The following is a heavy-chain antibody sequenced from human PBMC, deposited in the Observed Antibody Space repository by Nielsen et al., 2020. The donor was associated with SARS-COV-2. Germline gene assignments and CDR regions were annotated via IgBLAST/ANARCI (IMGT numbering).Heavy chain of an antibody. Sequence: SETLSLTCTVSGGSISSYYWSWIRQPPGKGLEWIGYIYYSGSTNYNPSLKSRVTISVDTSKNQFSLKLSSVTAADTAAYYCARVGVAVAGAFDYWGQGTLVTVSS. CDR2: IYYSGST. D-gene: IGHD6-19*01. CDR3: ARVGVAVAGAFDY. CDR1: GGSISSYY. V-gene: IGHV4-59*12. J-gene: IGHJ4*02.